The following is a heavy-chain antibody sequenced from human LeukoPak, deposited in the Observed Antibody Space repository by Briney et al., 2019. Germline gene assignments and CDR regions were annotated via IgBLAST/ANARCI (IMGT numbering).Heavy chain of an antibody. CDR1: GDSVSSNSGA. V-gene: IGHV6-1*01. CDR2: TYYRSKWYS. D-gene: IGHD2-15*01. CDR3: ARGLRCSGGSCYSAYYYYYYMDV. J-gene: IGHJ6*03. Sequence: SQTLSLTCAISGDSVSSNSGAWRWIRQSPSRGLEWLGRTYYRSKWYSDYAVSVRSRITINPDTSKNQFSLQLNSVTPEDTAVYYCARGLRCSGGSCYSAYYYYYYMDVWGKGTTVTVSS.